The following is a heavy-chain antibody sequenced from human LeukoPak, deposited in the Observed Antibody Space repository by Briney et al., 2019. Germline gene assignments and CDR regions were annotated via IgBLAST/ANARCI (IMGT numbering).Heavy chain of an antibody. J-gene: IGHJ6*02. CDR3: ARERGSLLSGGGPNYYYYGMDV. CDR1: GGSFSGYY. CDR2: INHSGST. D-gene: IGHD2-15*01. Sequence: PSETLSLTCAVYGGSFSGYYWSWIRQPPGKGLEWIGEINHSGSTNYNPSLKSRVTISVDTSKNQFSLKLSSVTAADTAVYYCARERGSLLSGGGPNYYYYGMDVWGQGTTVTVSS. V-gene: IGHV4-34*01.